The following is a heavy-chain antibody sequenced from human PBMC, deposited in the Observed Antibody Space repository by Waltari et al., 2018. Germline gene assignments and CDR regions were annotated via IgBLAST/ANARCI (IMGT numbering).Heavy chain of an antibody. CDR2: MSRSSSTI. V-gene: IGHV3-48*04. CDR1: GFTFSSYS. CDR3: ARDSKQWLETWYFDL. J-gene: IGHJ2*01. Sequence: EVQLVESGGGWVQPGGSLRLSCAASGFTFSSYSMNWVRQAPGKGLEGVSYMSRSSSTIYYADSVKSRFTISRDNAKTSLYLQMKSLRAEDTAVYYCARDSKQWLETWYFDLWGRGTLVTVSS. D-gene: IGHD6-19*01.